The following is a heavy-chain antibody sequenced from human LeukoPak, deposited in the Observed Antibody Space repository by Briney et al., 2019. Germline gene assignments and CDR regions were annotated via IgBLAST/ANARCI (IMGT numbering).Heavy chain of an antibody. V-gene: IGHV4-30-4*01. J-gene: IGHJ4*02. CDR3: ARVRCSGGSCYLLDY. Sequence: PSETLSLTFTVSGGSISSGDYYWSWIRQPPGKGLEWIGYIYYSGSTYYNPSLKSRVTISVDTSKNQFSLKLSSVTAADTDVYYCARVRCSGGSCYLLDYWGQGTLVTVSS. CDR2: IYYSGST. D-gene: IGHD2-15*01. CDR1: GGSISSGDYY.